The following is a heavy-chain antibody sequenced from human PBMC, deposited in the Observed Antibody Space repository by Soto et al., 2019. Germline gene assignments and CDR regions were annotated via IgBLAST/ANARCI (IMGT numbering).Heavy chain of an antibody. J-gene: IGHJ3*02. CDR1: GGTFSSYA. CDR3: ARLGGSEDAFDI. CDR2: IIPIFGTA. D-gene: IGHD3-16*01. V-gene: IGHV1-69*13. Sequence: ASVKVSCKASGGTFSSYAISWVRQAPGQGLEWMGGIIPIFGTANYAQKFQGRVTITADESTSTAYMELSSLRSEDTAVYYCARLGGSEDAFDIWGQGTMVTVSS.